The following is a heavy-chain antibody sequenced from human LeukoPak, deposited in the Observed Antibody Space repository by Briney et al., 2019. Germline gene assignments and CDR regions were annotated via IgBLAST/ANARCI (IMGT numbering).Heavy chain of an antibody. CDR3: TTEGYGSGSFDY. CDR2: IKSKSEGGTT. J-gene: IGHJ4*02. CDR1: GFTFSIAW. V-gene: IGHV3-15*01. D-gene: IGHD3-10*01. Sequence: GGSLRLSCAASGFTFSIAWMNWVRQAPGKGLEWLGRIKSKSEGGTTDYAAPVKGRFTISRDDSKNTLYLQMNSLKTEDTAVYYCTTEGYGSGSFDYWGQGTLVTVSS.